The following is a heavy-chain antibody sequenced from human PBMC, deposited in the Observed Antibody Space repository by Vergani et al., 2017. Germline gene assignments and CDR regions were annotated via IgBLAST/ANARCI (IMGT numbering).Heavy chain of an antibody. V-gene: IGHV4-34*01. J-gene: IGHJ6*02. CDR2: INHSGST. D-gene: IGHD6-19*01. Sequence: QVQLQQWGAGLLPPSETLYLTCAVYGGSFSGYYWSWIRQPPGKGLEWIGEINHSGSTNYNPSLKSRVTISVDTSKNQFSLKMSSVTAADTAVYYWARGWISNSSGWIIYYYGMDVWGQGTTVTVSS. CDR3: ARGWISNSSGWIIYYYGMDV. CDR1: GGSFSGYY.